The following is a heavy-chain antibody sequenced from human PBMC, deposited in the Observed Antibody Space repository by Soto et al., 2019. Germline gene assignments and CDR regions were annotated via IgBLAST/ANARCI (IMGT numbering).Heavy chain of an antibody. Sequence: QVQLVQSGSEVKKPGSSVKVSCKASGGTVSSYTFSWVRQSPGQGLEWMGRIIPILDLANYAPKLQGRVTITADNSTRTAYVELNSLRSEDTAGYYFATPRNVGGYGGYARDEWGQGTLVTVS. D-gene: IGHD4-17*01. CDR1: GGTVSSYT. V-gene: IGHV1-69*02. J-gene: IGHJ4*02. CDR2: IIPILDLA. CDR3: ATPRNVGGYGGYARDE.